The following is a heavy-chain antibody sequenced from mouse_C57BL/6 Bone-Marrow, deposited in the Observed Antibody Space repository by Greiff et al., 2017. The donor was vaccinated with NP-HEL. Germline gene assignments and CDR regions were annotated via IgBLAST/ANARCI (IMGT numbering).Heavy chain of an antibody. CDR2: IDPNSCST. CDR3: AREGANYFDY. Sequence: QVQLQQPGAELVKPGASVKLSCKASGYTFTSYWMHWVKQRPGQGLEWIGMIDPNSCSTNYNEKFKSKATLTVDKTSSTAYMQLSSLTSEDSAVYYCAREGANYFDYWGQGTTLTVSS. CDR1: GYTFTSYW. J-gene: IGHJ2*01. D-gene: IGHD3-1*01. V-gene: IGHV1-64*01.